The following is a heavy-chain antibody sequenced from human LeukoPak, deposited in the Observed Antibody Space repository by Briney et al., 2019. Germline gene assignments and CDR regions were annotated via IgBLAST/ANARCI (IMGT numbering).Heavy chain of an antibody. J-gene: IGHJ6*03. CDR1: GYTFTGYY. CDR3: ATAGGIVGATPGYYYYYYMDV. V-gene: IGHV1-2*02. CDR2: INPNSGGT. Sequence: ASVKVSCKASGYTFTGYYMHWVRQAPGQGLEWMGWINPNSGGTNYAQKFQGRVTMTEDTSTDTAYMELSSLRSEDTAVYYCATAGGIVGATPGYYYYYYMDVWGKGTTVTVSS. D-gene: IGHD1-26*01.